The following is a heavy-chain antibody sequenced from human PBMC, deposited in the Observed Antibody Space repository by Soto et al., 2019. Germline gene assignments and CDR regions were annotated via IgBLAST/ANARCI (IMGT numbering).Heavy chain of an antibody. V-gene: IGHV4-39*01. CDR3: ARPLAYCGGDCYSDTHAFDI. CDR2: IYYSGST. J-gene: IGHJ3*02. CDR1: GGSISSSSYY. Sequence: QLQLQESGPGLVKPSETLSLTCTVSGGSISSSSYYWGWIRQPPGKGLEWIGSIYYSGSTYYNPSLKIGVNISVDTSKNQFSRKLSSVTAADSAVYYCARPLAYCGGDCYSDTHAFDIWGQGTMVTVSS. D-gene: IGHD2-21*02.